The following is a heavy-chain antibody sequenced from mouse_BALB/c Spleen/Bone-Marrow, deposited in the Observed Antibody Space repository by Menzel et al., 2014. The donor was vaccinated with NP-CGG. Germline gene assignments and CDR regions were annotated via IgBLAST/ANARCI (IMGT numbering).Heavy chain of an antibody. J-gene: IGHJ4*01. Sequence: EVQLQQSGPELVKPGASVKISCKTSGYTFSEYTMHWVKQSHGKSLEWIGGVNPNNGGTIYNQKFKGKDTLTVDKSSSTANMELHSLTSEDPAVYYCARKDYGYNYVMDYWGQGTSVTVSS. CDR1: GYTFSEYT. CDR2: VNPNNGGT. V-gene: IGHV1-18*01. CDR3: ARKDYGYNYVMDY. D-gene: IGHD1-2*01.